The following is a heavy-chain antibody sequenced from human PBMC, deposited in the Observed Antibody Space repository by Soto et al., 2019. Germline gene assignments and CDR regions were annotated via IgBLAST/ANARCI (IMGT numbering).Heavy chain of an antibody. CDR3: ARVRSSSWQPFYNWFDP. Sequence: QVQLVESGGGVVQPGRSLRLSCAASGFTFSSYGMHWVRQAPGKGLEWVAVIWYDGSNKYYADSVKGRFTISRDHSKNWMYLQMNSLRAEDTAVYYCARVRSSSWQPFYNWFDPWGQGTLVTVSS. D-gene: IGHD6-13*01. CDR2: IWYDGSNK. V-gene: IGHV3-33*01. CDR1: GFTFSSYG. J-gene: IGHJ5*02.